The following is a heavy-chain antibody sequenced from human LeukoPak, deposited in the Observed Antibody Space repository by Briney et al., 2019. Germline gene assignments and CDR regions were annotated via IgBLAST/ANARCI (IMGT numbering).Heavy chain of an antibody. D-gene: IGHD6-13*01. Sequence: ASVKVSCKASGYTFTDYYVHWVRQAPGQGFEWTGWIIPSSGGTESAQKFKGRVTMTRDTSNRTAYMELTRLRSDDTAIYYCARARYGSSWSALGYWGQGTLVTVSS. CDR3: ARARYGSSWSALGY. J-gene: IGHJ4*02. CDR1: GYTFTDYY. CDR2: IIPSSGGT. V-gene: IGHV1-2*02.